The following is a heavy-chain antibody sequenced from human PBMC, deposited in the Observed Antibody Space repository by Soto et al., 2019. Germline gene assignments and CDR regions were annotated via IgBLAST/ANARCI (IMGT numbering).Heavy chain of an antibody. V-gene: IGHV3-9*01. D-gene: IGHD2-2*03. CDR1: GFSFDDYG. CDR3: AKDNDLDRDGPFDY. CDR2: ISWNSGDI. J-gene: IGHJ4*02. Sequence: EMQLVESVGGSVQPGRSLRLSCAASGFSFDDYGMHWVRQGPGKGLEWVSGISWNSGDIYYADSVKGRFTISRDNAKKSLYLQMNSLRTEDTALYYCAKDNDLDRDGPFDYWGQGILVTVSS.